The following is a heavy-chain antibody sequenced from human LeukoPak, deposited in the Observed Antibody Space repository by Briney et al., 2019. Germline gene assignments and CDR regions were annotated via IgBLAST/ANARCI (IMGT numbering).Heavy chain of an antibody. CDR1: GGSISSGSYY. CDR2: ICTSGST. V-gene: IGHV4-61*02. CDR3: AREYWNYFDY. J-gene: IGHJ4*02. D-gene: IGHD2-8*02. Sequence: TLSLTCTVSGGSISSGSYYWSWIRQPAGKGLEWIGRICTSGSTNYNPSLKSRVTISVDTSKNQFSLKLSSVTAADTAVYYCAREYWNYFDYWGQGTLVTVSS.